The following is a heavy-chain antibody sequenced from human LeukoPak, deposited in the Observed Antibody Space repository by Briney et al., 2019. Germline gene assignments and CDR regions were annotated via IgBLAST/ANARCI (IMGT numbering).Heavy chain of an antibody. D-gene: IGHD5-18*01. CDR2: IDPSDSET. CDR3: ARQTAMGRSGDY. J-gene: IGHJ4*02. Sequence: GESLKVSCKASGYSFTSYWIGWVRQMPGKGLEWMGIIDPSDSETRYTPSFQGQVTISVDKSLTTAYLQWNSLKASDTAMYYCARQTAMGRSGDYWGQGTLVTVSS. CDR1: GYSFTSYW. V-gene: IGHV5-51*01.